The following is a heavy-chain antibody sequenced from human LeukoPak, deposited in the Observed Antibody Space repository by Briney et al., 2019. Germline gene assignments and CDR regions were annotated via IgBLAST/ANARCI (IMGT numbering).Heavy chain of an antibody. CDR2: INPNSGGT. Sequence: ASVTVSCKASGYTFTGYYMHWVRQAPGQGLEWMGRINPNSGGTNYAQKFQGRVTMTRDTSISTAYMELSRLRSDDTAVYYCARDRFEIGPDFDYWGQGTLVTVSS. CDR1: GYTFTGYY. V-gene: IGHV1-2*06. CDR3: ARDRFEIGPDFDY. D-gene: IGHD3-10*01. J-gene: IGHJ4*02.